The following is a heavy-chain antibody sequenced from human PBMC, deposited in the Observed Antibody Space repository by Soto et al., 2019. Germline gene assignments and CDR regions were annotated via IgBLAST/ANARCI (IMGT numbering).Heavy chain of an antibody. Sequence: PSETLSLSCTVSGGSISGGGYYWSWIRQHPGKGLEWIGYIYYSGSTYYNPSLKSRVTISVDTSKNQLSLKLSSVTAADTAVYYCARDYYGSGSYTDYYYYGMDVWGQGTTVT. D-gene: IGHD3-10*01. CDR1: GGSISGGGYY. J-gene: IGHJ6*02. CDR3: ARDYYGSGSYTDYYYYGMDV. CDR2: IYYSGST. V-gene: IGHV4-31*03.